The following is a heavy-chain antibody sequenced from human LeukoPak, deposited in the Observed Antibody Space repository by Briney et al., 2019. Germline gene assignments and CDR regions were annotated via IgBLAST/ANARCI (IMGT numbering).Heavy chain of an antibody. CDR3: TRKLRLDEH. J-gene: IGHJ4*02. CDR2: MDPNSGHT. Sequence: GASVKVSCKASGYTFITSDINWVRQASRQGLEWMGYMDPNSGHTEFARKFQGRVTMTGDTSTSTAYMELSSLTPDDTAIYYCTRKLRLDEHWGQGTLVAVSS. CDR1: GYTFITSD. V-gene: IGHV1-8*01. D-gene: IGHD1-7*01.